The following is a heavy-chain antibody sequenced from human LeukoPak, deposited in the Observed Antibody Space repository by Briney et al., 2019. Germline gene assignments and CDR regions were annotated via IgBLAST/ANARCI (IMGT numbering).Heavy chain of an antibody. Sequence: GGSLRLSCAASGFTFRSYGMHWVRQAPGKGLEWVAFIRYDGNSNYYADSVKGRFTISRDNSRSALYLQMNSLRAEDTAVYYCAKEEVISGNHGVYFDYWGQGTLVTVSS. CDR2: IRYDGNSN. CDR1: GFTFRSYG. D-gene: IGHD3-22*01. V-gene: IGHV3-30*02. CDR3: AKEEVISGNHGVYFDY. J-gene: IGHJ4*02.